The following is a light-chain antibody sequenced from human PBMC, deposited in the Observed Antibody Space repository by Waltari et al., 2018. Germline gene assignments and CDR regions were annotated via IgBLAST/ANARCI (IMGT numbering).Light chain of an antibody. J-gene: IGKJ3*01. V-gene: IGKV1-39*01. CDR1: QSISTY. CDR3: HQTYNTPFT. Sequence: DIQMTQSPSSLSASVGDRVTITCRASQSISTYVNWYQQKPGKVPRLLIFSASTLPTGVPSRFSGSGSGTDFTLTVTSLQPEDFASYYCHQTYNTPFTFGPGTIVEIK. CDR2: SAS.